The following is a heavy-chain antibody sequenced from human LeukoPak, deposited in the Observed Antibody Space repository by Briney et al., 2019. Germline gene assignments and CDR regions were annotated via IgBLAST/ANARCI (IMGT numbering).Heavy chain of an antibody. CDR2: IYYSGST. CDR1: GGSISSYY. D-gene: IGHD2-2*01. Sequence: PSETLSLTCTVSGGSISSYYWSWIRQPPGKGLEWIGYIYYSGSTNYNPSLKSRVTISVDTSKNQFSLKLSSVTAADTAVYYCARNAMLYYYMDVRGKGTTVTVSS. CDR3: ARNAMLYYYMDV. J-gene: IGHJ6*03. V-gene: IGHV4-59*01.